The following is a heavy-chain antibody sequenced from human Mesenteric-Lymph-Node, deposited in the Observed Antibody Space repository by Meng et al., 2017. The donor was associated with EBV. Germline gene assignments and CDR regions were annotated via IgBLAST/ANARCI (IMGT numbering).Heavy chain of an antibody. CDR3: ARRGIAAAVGRFDP. J-gene: IGHJ5*02. Sequence: LQLQESGPGRVKPPETLSLTCTVSGGSISSSSYYWGWIRQPPGKGLEWIGSIFHSGSSYYNPSLKSRVTISVDTSKNQFSLKLSSVTAADTAVYYCARRGIAAAVGRFDPWGQGTLVTVSS. CDR2: IFHSGSS. V-gene: IGHV4-39*01. CDR1: GGSISSSSYY. D-gene: IGHD6-13*01.